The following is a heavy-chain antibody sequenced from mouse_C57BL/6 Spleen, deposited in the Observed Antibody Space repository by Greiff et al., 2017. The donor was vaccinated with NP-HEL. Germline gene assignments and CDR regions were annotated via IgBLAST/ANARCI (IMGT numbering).Heavy chain of an antibody. V-gene: IGHV1-55*01. CDR1: GYTFTSYW. CDR3: ARSHSSGYPWFAY. CDR2: IYPGSGST. Sequence: QVQLQQPGAELVKPGASVKMSCKASGYTFTSYWITWVKQRPGQGLEWIGDIYPGSGSTNYNEKFKSKATLTVDTSSSTAYMQLSSLTSEDSAVYYCARSHSSGYPWFAYWGQGTLVTVSA. D-gene: IGHD3-2*02. J-gene: IGHJ3*01.